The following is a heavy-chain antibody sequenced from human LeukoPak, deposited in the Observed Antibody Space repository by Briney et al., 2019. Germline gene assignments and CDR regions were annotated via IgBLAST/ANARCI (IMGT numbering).Heavy chain of an antibody. D-gene: IGHD6-19*01. CDR1: GYTFTSYG. CDR2: ISAYNGNT. Sequence: ASVKVSCKASGYTFTSYGISWVRQAPGQGLEWMGWISAYNGNTNYAQKLQGRVTMTTDTSTSTAFMELRSLRSDDTAVYYCARPRGSGWFYYFDYWGQGTLVTVSS. CDR3: ARPRGSGWFYYFDY. J-gene: IGHJ4*02. V-gene: IGHV1-18*01.